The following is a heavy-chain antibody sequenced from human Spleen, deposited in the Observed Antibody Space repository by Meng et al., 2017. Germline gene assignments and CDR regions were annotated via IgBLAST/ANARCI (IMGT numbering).Heavy chain of an antibody. D-gene: IGHD3/OR15-3a*01. CDR3: ARGLNYYYGMDV. CDR1: GFIFSSYS. CDR2: ISTGSIYK. V-gene: IGHV3-21*06. J-gene: IGHJ6*02. Sequence: GESLKISCAASGFIFSSYSMHWVRQAPGKGLEWVSSISTGSIYKYYADSVKGRFTISRDNAENSLYLQMNRLRAEDTAVYYCARGLNYYYGMDVWGQGTTVTVSS.